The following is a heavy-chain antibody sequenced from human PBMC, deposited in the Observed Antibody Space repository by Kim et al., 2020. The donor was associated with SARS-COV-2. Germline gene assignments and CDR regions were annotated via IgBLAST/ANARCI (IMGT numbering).Heavy chain of an antibody. Sequence: VSVKSRITINPDTSKSQFSLQLNSVTPEDTAVYYCARETMVRGVISWFDPWGQGTLVTVSS. D-gene: IGHD3-10*01. V-gene: IGHV6-1*01. CDR3: ARETMVRGVISWFDP. J-gene: IGHJ5*02.